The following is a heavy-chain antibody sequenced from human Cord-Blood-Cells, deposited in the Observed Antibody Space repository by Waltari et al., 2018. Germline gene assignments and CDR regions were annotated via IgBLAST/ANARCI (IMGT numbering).Heavy chain of an antibody. V-gene: IGHV4-34*01. CDR1: GGPFSGYY. Sequence: QVQLQQWGAGLLKPSETLSLTCAVSGGPFSGYYWSWIRPPPGKGLEWIGEINHSGSTNYYPSLKSRVTISVDTSKNQFSLKLSSVTAPDTAVDYCARWQPDYSSSYLYYYYYMDVWGKGTTVTVSS. D-gene: IGHD6-6*01. CDR2: INHSGST. CDR3: ARWQPDYSSSYLYYYYYMDV. J-gene: IGHJ6*03.